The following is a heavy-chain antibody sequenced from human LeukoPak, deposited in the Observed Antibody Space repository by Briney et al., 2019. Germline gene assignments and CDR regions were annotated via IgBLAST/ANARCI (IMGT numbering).Heavy chain of an antibody. J-gene: IGHJ4*02. CDR2: ISGSGGST. D-gene: IGHD3-3*01. CDR1: GFTFSSYA. Sequence: GGSLRLSCAASGFTFSSYAMSWVRQAPGKGLEWVSAISGSGGSTCYADSVKGRFTISRDNSKNTLYLQMNSLRAEDTAVYYCAKADYDFWSGYDYWGQGTLVTVSS. CDR3: AKADYDFWSGYDY. V-gene: IGHV3-23*01.